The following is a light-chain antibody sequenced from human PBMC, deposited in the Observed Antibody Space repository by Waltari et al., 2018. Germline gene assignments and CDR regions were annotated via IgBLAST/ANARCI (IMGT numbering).Light chain of an antibody. Sequence: QSALTQPRSVSGSPGQSVTIPCTGTSSNVGTYNYVSWYQQLPAKAPQLMIADVFKRPSGVPDRFSGSKSGYTASLTISGLQAEDEADYYCCSYAGTYRWVFGGGTKVTVL. CDR3: CSYAGTYRWV. CDR2: DVF. CDR1: SSNVGTYNY. J-gene: IGLJ3*02. V-gene: IGLV2-11*01.